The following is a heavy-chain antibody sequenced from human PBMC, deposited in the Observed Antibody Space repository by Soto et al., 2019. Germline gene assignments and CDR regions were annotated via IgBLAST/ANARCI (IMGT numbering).Heavy chain of an antibody. V-gene: IGHV4-39*01. J-gene: IGHJ5*02. CDR2: IYYSGST. Sequence: SETLSLTWTVSGGSISSSSYYWGWIRQPPGKGLEWIGSIYYSGSTYYNPSLKSRVTISVDTSKNQFSLKLSSVTAADTAVYYCARRVWNDVGWFDPWGQGTLVTVSS. D-gene: IGHD1-1*01. CDR1: GGSISSSSYY. CDR3: ARRVWNDVGWFDP.